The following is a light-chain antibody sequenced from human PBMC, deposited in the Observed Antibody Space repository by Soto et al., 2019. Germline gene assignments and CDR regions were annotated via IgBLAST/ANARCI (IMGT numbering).Light chain of an antibody. J-gene: IGKJ4*01. CDR2: GAS. Sequence: EIVLTQSPGTLSLSPGERATLSCRASQSVSSSYLAWYQQKPGQAPRLLIYGASSRATGIPDRFSGSGSGTDFTLTISRLESDDFAVYYCQQYGSSVLTFGGGTKVEIK. V-gene: IGKV3-20*01. CDR1: QSVSSSY. CDR3: QQYGSSVLT.